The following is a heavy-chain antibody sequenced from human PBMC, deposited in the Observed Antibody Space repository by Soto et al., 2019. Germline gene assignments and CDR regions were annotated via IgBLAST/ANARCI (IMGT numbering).Heavy chain of an antibody. V-gene: IGHV4-30-4*01. D-gene: IGHD5-18*01. J-gene: IGHJ4*02. CDR3: ARGDSWIQLWDY. Sequence: KPXETLSLTCTVSGCSISSGDYYWSWIRQPPGKGLEWIGYIYYSGSTYYNPSLKSRVTISVDTSKNQFSLKLSSVTAADTAVYYCARGDSWIQLWDYWGQGNLVTVSS. CDR2: IYYSGST. CDR1: GCSISSGDYY.